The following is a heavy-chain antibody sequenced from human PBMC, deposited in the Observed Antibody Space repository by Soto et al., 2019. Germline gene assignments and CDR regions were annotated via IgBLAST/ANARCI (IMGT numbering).Heavy chain of an antibody. J-gene: IGHJ6*02. D-gene: IGHD1-26*01. V-gene: IGHV3-48*03. Sequence: GGSLRLSCAASGFTFSSYELTWVRQAPGKGLDWVSYISSSGSTIYYADSVKGRFTISRDNAKNSLYLQMNSLRAEDTAVYYCSGSSYDYYYGMDVWGQGTRVTVSS. CDR1: GFTFSSYE. CDR2: ISSSGSTI. CDR3: SGSSYDYYYGMDV.